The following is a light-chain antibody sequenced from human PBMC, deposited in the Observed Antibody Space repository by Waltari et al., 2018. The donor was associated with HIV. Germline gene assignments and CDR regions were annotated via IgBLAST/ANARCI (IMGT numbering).Light chain of an antibody. CDR1: SSNIGAGYD. J-gene: IGLJ2*01. Sequence: QSVLTPPPSVSGAPGQRVTISCTGSSSNIGAGYDVHWYPQLPGTAPNILIYGNINRPSGVPDRFSCSKAGSSASRAITGRQAEDEAHYYCQSFDSSLTTSGVIFGGGTKLTVL. CDR3: QSFDSSLTTSGVI. CDR2: GNI. V-gene: IGLV1-40*01.